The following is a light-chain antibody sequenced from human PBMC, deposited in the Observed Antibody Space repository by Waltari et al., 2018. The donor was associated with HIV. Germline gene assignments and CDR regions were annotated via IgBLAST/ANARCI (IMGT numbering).Light chain of an antibody. CDR1: QSVPKNF. J-gene: IGKJ1*01. CDR3: QHYGNSLTWT. Sequence: EIVLTQSPGTLSLSPGDRATLSCRASQSVPKNFLAWYQHKRGQPPRLLIYGASTRATDTPVRFSGSGSGTDFTLTISRLEPEDFAVYYCQHYGNSLTWTFGQGTKIEIK. CDR2: GAS. V-gene: IGKV3-20*01.